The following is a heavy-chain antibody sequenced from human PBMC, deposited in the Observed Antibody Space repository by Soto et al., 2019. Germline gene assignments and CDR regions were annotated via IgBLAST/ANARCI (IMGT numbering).Heavy chain of an antibody. J-gene: IGHJ4*02. V-gene: IGHV3-23*01. CDR2: VNNNGDKT. Sequence: PGGSLRLSCEGSTYTFSSHAMSWVRQAPGKGLEWVSTVNNNGDKTYYADSVKGRFTISRDNSKNTLNLQMNSLRVEDTAIYYCEREVAYSHSGAFVSWGQGTLVTVSS. CDR1: TYTFSSHA. D-gene: IGHD5-12*01. CDR3: EREVAYSHSGAFVS.